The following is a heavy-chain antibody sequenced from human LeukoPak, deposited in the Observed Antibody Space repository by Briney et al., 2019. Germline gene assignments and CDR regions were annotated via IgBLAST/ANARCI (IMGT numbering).Heavy chain of an antibody. CDR3: ARDRPDYYGSGSSYYFDY. Sequence: ASVKVSCKASRYTFTSYGISWVRQAPGQGLEWMGWISAYNGNTNYAQKLQGRVTMTTDTSTSTAYMELRSLRSDDTAVYYCARDRPDYYGSGSSYYFDYWGQGTLVTVSS. CDR1: RYTFTSYG. CDR2: ISAYNGNT. J-gene: IGHJ4*02. V-gene: IGHV1-18*01. D-gene: IGHD3-10*01.